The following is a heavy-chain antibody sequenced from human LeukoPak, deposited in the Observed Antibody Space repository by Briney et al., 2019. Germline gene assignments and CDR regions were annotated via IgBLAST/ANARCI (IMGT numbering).Heavy chain of an antibody. CDR2: IYYSGST. J-gene: IGHJ4*02. CDR1: GGAISSYY. D-gene: IGHD3-3*01. Sequence: PSETLSLTCTVSGGAISSYYWSWIRQPPGKGLEWIGYIYYSGSTNYNPSLKSRVTISVDTSKNQFSLKLSSVTAADTAVYYCGTHGEGTYYVFLSTRFWGQGTLVTVSS. V-gene: IGHV4-59*08. CDR3: GTHGEGTYYVFLSTRF.